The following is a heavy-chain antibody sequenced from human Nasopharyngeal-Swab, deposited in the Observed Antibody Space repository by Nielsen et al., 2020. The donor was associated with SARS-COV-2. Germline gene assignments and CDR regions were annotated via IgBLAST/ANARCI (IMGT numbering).Heavy chain of an antibody. Sequence: SETLSLTCTVSNGSINSYYWSWIRQPPGKGLEWIGYIYFSGSTSYNPSLKSRVTMSVDTSKNQFSLNPAYVTAADTAVSYCARVALGSYLRGRGMDVWGQGTTVTVSS. J-gene: IGHJ6*02. V-gene: IGHV4-59*13. CDR2: IYFSGST. CDR1: NGSINSYY. D-gene: IGHD3-16*02. CDR3: ARVALGSYLRGRGMDV.